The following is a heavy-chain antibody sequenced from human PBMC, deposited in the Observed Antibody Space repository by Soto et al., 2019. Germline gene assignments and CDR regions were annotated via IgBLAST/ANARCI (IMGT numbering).Heavy chain of an antibody. D-gene: IGHD5-12*01. Sequence: ASVKVSCKASGYTFTSYDINWVRQATGQGLEWMGWMNPNSGNTGYAPEFQGRVTMTRNTPIITAYMELSSLRSEDTAVYYCARVSDTVVGLGYWGQGTLVTVSS. V-gene: IGHV1-8*01. CDR1: GYTFTSYD. CDR2: MNPNSGNT. J-gene: IGHJ4*02. CDR3: ARVSDTVVGLGY.